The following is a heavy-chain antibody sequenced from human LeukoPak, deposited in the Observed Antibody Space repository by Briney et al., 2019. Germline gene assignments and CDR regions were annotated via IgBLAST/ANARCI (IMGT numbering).Heavy chain of an antibody. J-gene: IGHJ5*02. CDR1: GYSIRSAYY. CDR2: IYHSGTL. CDR3: ARRLRYYDYVWGSYRYNWFDP. V-gene: IGHV4-38-2*02. D-gene: IGHD3-16*02. Sequence: SETLSLTCTVSGYSIRSAYYWGWIRQPPGKGLEWIGSIYHSGTLYYNPSLKSRVTISVDTSKNQFSLKLSSVTAADTAVYYCARRLRYYDYVWGSYRYNWFDPWGQGTLVTVSS.